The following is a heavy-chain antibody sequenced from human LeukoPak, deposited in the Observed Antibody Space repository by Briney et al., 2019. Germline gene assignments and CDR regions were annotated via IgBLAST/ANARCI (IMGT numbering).Heavy chain of an antibody. J-gene: IGHJ3*02. CDR1: GFSFDDYA. Sequence: PGRSLRLSCAASGFSFDDYAMHWVRQAPGKGLEWVSGISWNSDSIDYADPVKGRFTISRDNAKNSLYLQMSSLRTEDTALYFCAKDLASSWYEDAFDIWGHGTMVTVSS. V-gene: IGHV3-9*01. CDR3: AKDLASSWYEDAFDI. D-gene: IGHD6-13*01. CDR2: ISWNSDSI.